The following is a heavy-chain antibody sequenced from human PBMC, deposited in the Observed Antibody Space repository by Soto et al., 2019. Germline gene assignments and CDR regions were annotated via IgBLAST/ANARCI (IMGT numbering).Heavy chain of an antibody. Sequence: GASVKVSCKASGGTFSSYAISWVRQAPGQGLEWMGGIIPIFGTANYAQKFQGRVTITADESTSTAYMELSSLRSEDTAVYYCAREIPPGQPLPGFLWFDPWGQGTLVTVSS. CDR1: GGTFSSYA. V-gene: IGHV1-69*13. CDR3: AREIPPGQPLPGFLWFDP. CDR2: IIPIFGTA. J-gene: IGHJ5*02. D-gene: IGHD2-2*01.